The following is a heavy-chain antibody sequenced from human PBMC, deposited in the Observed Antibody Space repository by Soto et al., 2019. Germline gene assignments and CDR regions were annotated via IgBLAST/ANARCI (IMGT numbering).Heavy chain of an antibody. CDR3: ARVPSP. CDR1: GVSISSGGYS. Sequence: SETLSLTCAVSGVSISSGGYSWSWIRQPPGKGLEWIGYIYHSGSTYYNPSLKSRVTISVDRSKNQFSLKLSSVTAADTAVYYCARVPSPWGQGTLVTVSS. J-gene: IGHJ5*02. V-gene: IGHV4-30-2*01. CDR2: IYHSGST.